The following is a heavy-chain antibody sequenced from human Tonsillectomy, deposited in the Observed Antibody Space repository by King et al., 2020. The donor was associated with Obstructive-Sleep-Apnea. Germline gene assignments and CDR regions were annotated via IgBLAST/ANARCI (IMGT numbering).Heavy chain of an antibody. Sequence: VQLVESGVGVVQPGRSLRLSCAASGFTFSNYAMYLVRQAPGKGLEWVAGISFDGSNIYYADSVKVRFTISRDNSKNTLYLQMNSLGAEDTAVYYCASQVIVVVPAASDYWGQGTLVTVSS. CDR1: GFTFSNYA. CDR3: ASQVIVVVPAASDY. V-gene: IGHV3-30*04. J-gene: IGHJ4*02. CDR2: ISFDGSNI. D-gene: IGHD2-2*01.